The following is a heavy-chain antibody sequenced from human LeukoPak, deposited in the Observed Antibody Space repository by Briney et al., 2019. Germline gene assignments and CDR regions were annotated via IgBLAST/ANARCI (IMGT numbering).Heavy chain of an antibody. CDR3: TRAGVVTGPLGIYYYYYMDV. Sequence: GGSLRLSCTASGFTFGDYAMSWVRQAPGKGLEWVGFIRSKAYGGTTEYAACVKGRFTISRDDSKSIAYLQMNSPKTEDTAVYYCTRAGVVTGPLGIYYYYYMDVWGKGTTVTVSS. J-gene: IGHJ6*03. CDR1: GFTFGDYA. CDR2: IRSKAYGGTT. D-gene: IGHD4-23*01. V-gene: IGHV3-49*04.